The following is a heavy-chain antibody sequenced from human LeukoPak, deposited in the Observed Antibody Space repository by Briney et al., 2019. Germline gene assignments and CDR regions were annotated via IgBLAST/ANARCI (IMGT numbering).Heavy chain of an antibody. CDR1: GYTFTSYG. Sequence: ASVKVSCKASGYTFTSYGISWVRQAPGQGLEWMGWISAYNGNTNYAQKLQGRVTMTTDTSTSTAYMELRSLRSDDTAVYYCATDLTSTGSYYFDYWGQGTLVTVSS. V-gene: IGHV1-18*01. CDR2: ISAYNGNT. CDR3: ATDLTSTGSYYFDY. J-gene: IGHJ4*02. D-gene: IGHD3-9*01.